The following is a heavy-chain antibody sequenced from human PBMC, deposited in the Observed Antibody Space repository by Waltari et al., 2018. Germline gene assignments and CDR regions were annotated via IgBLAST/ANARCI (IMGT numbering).Heavy chain of an antibody. D-gene: IGHD5-18*01. J-gene: IGHJ3*02. CDR3: ARGRDGYSQDVFDI. CDR2: ISSSTSTT. Sequence: EVQLVESGGGLVQPGGSLRLSCAASGFTFSTSSMNWVRQAPGKGLEWVSYISSSTSTTYYADSVKGRFTISRDNAKNSLYLQMNSLRAEDTAVYYCARGRDGYSQDVFDIWGQGTMVSVSS. CDR1: GFTFSTSS. V-gene: IGHV3-48*01.